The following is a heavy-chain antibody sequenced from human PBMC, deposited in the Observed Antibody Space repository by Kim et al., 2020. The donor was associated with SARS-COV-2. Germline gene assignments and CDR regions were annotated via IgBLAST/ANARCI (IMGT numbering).Heavy chain of an antibody. Sequence: GGSLRLSCSASGFTFNTYTMHWVRQAPGKGLESVAFVSYDGSKQYYRDSVQGRFIISRDNSRNTLSLQMNSLRDEDTGIYYCAGGRGVVTVIWTVEVTDPIQHWGQGTLVTVSS. D-gene: IGHD2-21*02. J-gene: IGHJ4*02. CDR1: GFTFNTYT. CDR2: VSYDGSKQ. V-gene: IGHV3-30*04. CDR3: AGGRGVVTVIWTVEVTDPIQH.